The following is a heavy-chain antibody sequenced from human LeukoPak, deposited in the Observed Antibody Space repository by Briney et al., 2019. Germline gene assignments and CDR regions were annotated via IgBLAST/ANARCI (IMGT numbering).Heavy chain of an antibody. CDR1: GFTFSSYE. CDR2: ISSSGSTI. J-gene: IGHJ4*02. Sequence: GGSLRLSCAASGFTFSSYEMNWVRQAPGKGLEWVSYISSSGSTIYYADSVKGRFTISRDNAKNSLYLQMNSLRAEDTAVYYCARGEGIEDYYGSGSYYPSDWGQGTLVTVSS. CDR3: ARGEGIEDYYGSGSYYPSD. D-gene: IGHD3-10*01. V-gene: IGHV3-48*03.